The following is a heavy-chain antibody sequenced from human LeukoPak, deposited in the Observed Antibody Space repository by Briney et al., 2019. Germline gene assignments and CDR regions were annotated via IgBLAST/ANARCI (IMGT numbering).Heavy chain of an antibody. CDR1: GYTFTSYY. CDR3: AREMPQRYCSSTSCTLRNYYYYGMDV. Sequence: ASVKVSCKASGYTFTSYYMHWVRQAPGQGLEWMGIINPSGGSTSYAQEFQGRVTMTRDTSTSTVYMELSSLRSEDTAVYYCAREMPQRYCSSTSCTLRNYYYYGMDVWGQGTTVTVSS. J-gene: IGHJ6*02. CDR2: INPSGGST. V-gene: IGHV1-46*01. D-gene: IGHD2-2*01.